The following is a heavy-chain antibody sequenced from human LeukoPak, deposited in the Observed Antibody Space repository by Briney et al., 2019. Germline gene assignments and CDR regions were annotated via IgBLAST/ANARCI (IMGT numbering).Heavy chain of an antibody. CDR2: MSNDGSIK. V-gene: IGHV3-30-3*01. D-gene: IGHD3-3*01. CDR3: AREFTIFGVVIQRYDAFDI. Sequence: GGSLRLSCAASGFMFSSNWMSWVRLAPGKGLEWVAVMSNDGSIKKYANSVKGRFTISRDNSKNTLYLQMDGLRAEDTAVYYCAREFTIFGVVIQRYDAFDIWGQGTMVTVSS. CDR1: GFMFSSNW. J-gene: IGHJ3*02.